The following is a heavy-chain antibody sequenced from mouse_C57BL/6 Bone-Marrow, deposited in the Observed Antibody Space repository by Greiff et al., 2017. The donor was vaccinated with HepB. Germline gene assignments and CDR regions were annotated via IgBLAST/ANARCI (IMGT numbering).Heavy chain of an antibody. CDR1: GYTFTEYT. J-gene: IGHJ3*01. D-gene: IGHD3-2*02. CDR3: ARHEKTAQRFAY. CDR2: FYPGSGSI. Sequence: QVQLKESGAELVKPGASVKLSCKASGYTFTEYTIHWVKQRSGRGLEWIGWFYPGSGSIKYNEKFKDKATLTADKSSSTVYMELSRLTSEDSAVYFCARHEKTAQRFAYWGQGTLVTVSA. V-gene: IGHV1-62-2*01.